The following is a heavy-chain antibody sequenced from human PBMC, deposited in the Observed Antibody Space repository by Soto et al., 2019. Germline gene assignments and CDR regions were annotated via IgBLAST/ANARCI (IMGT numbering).Heavy chain of an antibody. CDR1: GFTFSSYG. V-gene: IGHV3-30*18. CDR2: ISYDGSNK. CDR3: AKDRARIAVAGPYYFDY. J-gene: IGHJ4*02. D-gene: IGHD6-19*01. Sequence: GGSLGLSCAASGFTFSSYGVHWVRQAPGKRLEWVAVISYDGSNKYYADSVKGRFTISRDNSKNTLYLQMNSLRAEDTAVYYCAKDRARIAVAGPYYFDYWGQGTLVTVSS.